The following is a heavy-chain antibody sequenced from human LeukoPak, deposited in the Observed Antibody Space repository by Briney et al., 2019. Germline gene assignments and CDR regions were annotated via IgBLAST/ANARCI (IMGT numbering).Heavy chain of an antibody. Sequence: ASVHVCCKASGYTFPSYYMHWVGQAPGQGLEGMGIINPSDVSTTYAQKFQGRVTMTRETSTSTVYMELSSLRSEDTAVYYCARHQGAGEYPFDYWGQGTLGTASS. D-gene: IGHD3-16*01. CDR2: INPSDVST. CDR3: ARHQGAGEYPFDY. CDR1: GYTFPSYY. J-gene: IGHJ4*02. V-gene: IGHV1-46*01.